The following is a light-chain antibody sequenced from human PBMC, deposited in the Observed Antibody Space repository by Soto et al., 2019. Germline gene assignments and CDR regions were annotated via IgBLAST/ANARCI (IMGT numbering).Light chain of an antibody. V-gene: IGLV2-23*02. CDR2: DFN. Sequence: QSALTQPASVSGSPGQSITISFTVISSDVVMHNLVSCYQHHPFNAPKLIIYDFNKRPSLISYRFSVSNSGNTSSLTISGXQAEDENDYDCRSSAGSMTFVCGTGTKVTVL. CDR1: SSDVVMHNL. J-gene: IGLJ1*01. CDR3: RSSAGSMTFV.